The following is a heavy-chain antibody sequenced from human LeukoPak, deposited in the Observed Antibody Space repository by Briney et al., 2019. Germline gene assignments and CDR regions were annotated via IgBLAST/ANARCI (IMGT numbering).Heavy chain of an antibody. CDR2: INPSGGST. J-gene: IGHJ3*02. Sequence: ASVTVSCKASGYTFTIYYMHWVRQAPGQGLEWTGIINPSGGSTTYAQKFQGRVTVTRDTSTSTVYMELSSLRSEDTAVYYCARAPRTGDYAFDIWGQGTMVTVSS. CDR1: GYTFTIYY. D-gene: IGHD7-27*01. V-gene: IGHV1-46*01. CDR3: ARAPRTGDYAFDI.